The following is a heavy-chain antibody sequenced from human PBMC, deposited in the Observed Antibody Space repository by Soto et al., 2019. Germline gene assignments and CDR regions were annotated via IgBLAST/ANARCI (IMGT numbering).Heavy chain of an antibody. CDR2: ISSSSSYI. V-gene: IGHV3-21*04. D-gene: IGHD6-13*01. J-gene: IGHJ6*02. CDR1: GFTFSSYS. CDR3: ARDIRAADGYYYYYGMDV. Sequence: RRLSCAASGFTFSSYSMNWVRQAPGKGLEWVSSISSSSSYIYYADSVKGRFTISRDNAKNSLYLQMNSLRAEDTAVYYCARDIRAADGYYYYYGMDVWGQGTPVTVYS.